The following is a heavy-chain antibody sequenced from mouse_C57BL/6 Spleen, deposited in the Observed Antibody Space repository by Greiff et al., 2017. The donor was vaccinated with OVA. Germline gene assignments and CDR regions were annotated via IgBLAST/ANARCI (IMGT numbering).Heavy chain of an antibody. J-gene: IGHJ1*03. CDR1: GYTFTIYW. Sequence: QVQLQQPGAELVRPGSSVKLSCKASGYTFTIYWMDWVKQRPGQGLEWIGNIYPSDSETHYNQKFKDKATLTVDKSSSTAYMQLSSLTSEDSAVYYCASTGTRWYFDVWGTGTTVTVSS. CDR3: ASTGTRWYFDV. CDR2: IYPSDSET. D-gene: IGHD4-1*02. V-gene: IGHV1-61*01.